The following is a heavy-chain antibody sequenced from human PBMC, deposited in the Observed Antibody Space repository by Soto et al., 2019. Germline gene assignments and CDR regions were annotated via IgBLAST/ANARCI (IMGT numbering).Heavy chain of an antibody. V-gene: IGHV2-70*04. CDR1: ELSLSTSGMR. CDR3: AKTGTDASWFDP. J-gene: IGHJ5*02. D-gene: IGHD1-1*01. Sequence: SGPTLVNPTQTLTLTCTFSELSLSTSGMRVSWIRQPPGKALEWLARIDWDDDKFYRTSLRTRLTISKDTSRNHVVLTMTKMEPVDTATYYCAKTGTDASWFDPWGQGTLVTVSS. CDR2: IDWDDDK.